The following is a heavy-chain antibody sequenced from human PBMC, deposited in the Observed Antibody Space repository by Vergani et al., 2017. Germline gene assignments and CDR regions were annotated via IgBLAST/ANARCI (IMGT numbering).Heavy chain of an antibody. CDR1: GGSISSYY. CDR3: ARDRTTVTHGFYYYYMDV. Sequence: QVQLQESGPRLVKPLQTLSLTCTVSGGSISSYYWSWIRQPPGKGLEWIGYIYYSGSTNYNPSLKSRVTISVDTSKNQFSLKLSSVTAADTAVYYCARDRTTVTHGFYYYYMDVWGKGTTVTVSS. J-gene: IGHJ6*03. V-gene: IGHV4-59*01. D-gene: IGHD4-17*01. CDR2: IYYSGST.